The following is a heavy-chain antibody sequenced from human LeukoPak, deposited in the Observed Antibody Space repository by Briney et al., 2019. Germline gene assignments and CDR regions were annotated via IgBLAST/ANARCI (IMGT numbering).Heavy chain of an antibody. CDR2: IGTAGDT. J-gene: IGHJ4*02. Sequence: GGSLRFSCAASGFTFSDYDMHWVRQATGIGLEWVSAIGTAGDTYYTGSVKGRFTISRENAKNSLYLQMNSLRAGDTAVYYCARVAKERVGGVYYFDYWGQGTLVTVSS. CDR3: ARVAKERVGGVYYFDY. CDR1: GFTFSDYD. D-gene: IGHD1-1*01. V-gene: IGHV3-13*01.